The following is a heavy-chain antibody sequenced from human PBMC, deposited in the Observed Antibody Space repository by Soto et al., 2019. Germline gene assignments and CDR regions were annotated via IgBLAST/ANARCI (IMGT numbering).Heavy chain of an antibody. Sequence: EVQLLESGGGLVQPGGSLRLSCAASGFNFRSYAMTWVRQAPGKGLEWVSTIRASGDTTFYADSVMGRITISRDNSKNTVYLQMNTLAADDTAVYFCAKGGYTSYYDYWGQGILVTVSS. CDR2: IRASGDTT. CDR1: GFNFRSYA. D-gene: IGHD3-22*01. J-gene: IGHJ4*02. CDR3: AKGGYTSYYDY. V-gene: IGHV3-23*01.